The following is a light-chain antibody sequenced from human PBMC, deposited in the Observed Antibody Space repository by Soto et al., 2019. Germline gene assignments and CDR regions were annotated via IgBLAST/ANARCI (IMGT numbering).Light chain of an antibody. CDR3: QQSSTAPFT. CDR2: EAS. Sequence: DIQMTQSPSSLSASVGDRVTITCRAGQNINTYLNWYQQKPGKAPKLLIFEASSLQSGVPSRFSGSGSRTDFTLTISSLQPEDFATYYCQQSSTAPFTFGPGTKVDIK. J-gene: IGKJ3*01. CDR1: QNINTY. V-gene: IGKV1-39*01.